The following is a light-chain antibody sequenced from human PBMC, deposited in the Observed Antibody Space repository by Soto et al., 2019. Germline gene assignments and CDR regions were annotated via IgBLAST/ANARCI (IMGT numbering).Light chain of an antibody. CDR1: SSDVGGYNY. V-gene: IGLV2-8*01. Sequence: QSALTQPPSASGSPGQSVTISCTGTSSDVGGYNYVSWYQQHPGKAPKLMISEVSKRPSGVPDRFSGSKSGNTASLTVSGXXXXXXXDYYCSSFAGNNNLVFGGGTK. J-gene: IGLJ2*01. CDR3: SSFAGNNNLV. CDR2: EVS.